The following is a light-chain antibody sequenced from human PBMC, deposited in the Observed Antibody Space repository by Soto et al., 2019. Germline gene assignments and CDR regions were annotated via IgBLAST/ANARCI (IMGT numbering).Light chain of an antibody. CDR2: GAS. Sequence: EIVLTQSPGTLSLSPGERATLSCRASQSVSSNYLAWYQQKPGQAPRLLIYGASSRATGTPDRFSGSGSGTDFTLTISRLEPEDFAVYYCQQYGSSPPATFGGGTKVEIK. V-gene: IGKV3-20*01. J-gene: IGKJ4*01. CDR3: QQYGSSPPAT. CDR1: QSVSSNY.